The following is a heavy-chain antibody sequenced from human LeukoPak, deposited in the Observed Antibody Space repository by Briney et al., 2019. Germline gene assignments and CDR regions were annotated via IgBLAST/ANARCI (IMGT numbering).Heavy chain of an antibody. CDR1: GFTFSNYS. D-gene: IGHD2-8*02. V-gene: IGHV3-9*03. CDR3: AKEGGVSSYYWYFDL. CDR2: ISWNSGSI. J-gene: IGHJ2*01. Sequence: GGSLRLSCAASGFTFSNYSMNWVRQAPGKGLEWVSGISWNSGSIGYADSVKGRFTISRDNAKNSLYLQMNSLRAEDMALYYCAKEGGVSSYYWYFDLWGRGTLVTVSS.